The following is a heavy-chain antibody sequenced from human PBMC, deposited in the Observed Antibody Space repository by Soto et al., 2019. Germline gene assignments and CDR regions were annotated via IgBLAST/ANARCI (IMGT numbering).Heavy chain of an antibody. D-gene: IGHD2-2*01. CDR1: GYTFSNYG. J-gene: IGHJ5*02. V-gene: IGHV1-18*01. Sequence: QVQLVQSGGEVKRPGASVKVSCKTSGYTFSNYGITWVRQAPGQPLEWLGWISLYSDGTNYAQKCQGRVSRTTDTSTTTAYMELRSLRSDDTAVYYCARVVPGAEAWFGPWGQGTLVTVSS. CDR3: ARVVPGAEAWFGP. CDR2: ISLYSDGT.